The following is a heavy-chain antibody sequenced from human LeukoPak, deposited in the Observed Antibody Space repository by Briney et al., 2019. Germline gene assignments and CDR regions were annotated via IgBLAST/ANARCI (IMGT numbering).Heavy chain of an antibody. CDR3: VNSFSSGTYSV. V-gene: IGHV3-30*02. J-gene: IGHJ4*02. D-gene: IGHD1-26*01. CDR2: LRKDATYS. Sequence: HPGGSLRLSCAASGFPFSSYGMYWVRQTPDKGLQWVAYLRKDATYSNYADSVRGRFTISRDNSKNTVYLQMNSLRAEDTAVYSCVNSFSSGTYSVWGQGTLVTVSS. CDR1: GFPFSSYG.